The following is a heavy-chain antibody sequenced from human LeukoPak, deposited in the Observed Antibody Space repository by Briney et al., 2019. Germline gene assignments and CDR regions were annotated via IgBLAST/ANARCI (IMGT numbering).Heavy chain of an antibody. V-gene: IGHV1-69*13. D-gene: IGHD6-13*01. CDR2: IIPIFGTA. CDR3: ARDPGNVAAAERGYGMDV. CDR1: GGTFSSYA. Sequence: SVKVSCRASGGTFSSYAISWVRQAPGQGLEWMGGIIPIFGTANYAQKFQGRVTITADESTSTAYMELSSLRSEDTAVYYCARDPGNVAAAERGYGMDVWGKGTTVTVSS. J-gene: IGHJ6*04.